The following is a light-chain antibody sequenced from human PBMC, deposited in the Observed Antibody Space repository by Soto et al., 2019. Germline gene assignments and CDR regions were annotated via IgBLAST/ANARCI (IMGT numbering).Light chain of an antibody. CDR2: VAS. V-gene: IGKV3D-15*01. Sequence: EIVMTQSPATLSVSPGERATLSCRASQSVSSNLAWYQQKPGQAPSLLIYVASTRATGIPARFSGSGSGTEFTLTISSLQSEDFAVYDCEQYNNWPPLYTVGQGTQLESK. CDR1: QSVSSN. CDR3: EQYNNWPPLYT. J-gene: IGKJ2*01.